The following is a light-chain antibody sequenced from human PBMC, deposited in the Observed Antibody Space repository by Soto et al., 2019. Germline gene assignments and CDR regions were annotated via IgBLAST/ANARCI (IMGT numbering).Light chain of an antibody. Sequence: DVQMTQSPSSLSASVGDRVTITCRASQRIRNYLNWYQQKPGKAPKLLIFAASSLQSGVPSRFSGSGSGTDFTLTISSLQPEDFATYYCQQSYSTPSVTFGQGTKVEIK. CDR1: QRIRNY. J-gene: IGKJ1*01. CDR2: AAS. V-gene: IGKV1-39*01. CDR3: QQSYSTPSVT.